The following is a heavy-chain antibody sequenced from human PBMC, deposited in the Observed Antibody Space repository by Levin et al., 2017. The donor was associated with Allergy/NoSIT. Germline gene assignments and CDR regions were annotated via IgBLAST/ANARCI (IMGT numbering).Heavy chain of an antibody. CDR3: AREDGSTFDF. D-gene: IGHD2-2*03. CDR1: GGSISGGGYH. J-gene: IGHJ4*02. Sequence: LRLSCTVSGGSISGGGYHWTWIRQQPEKGLEWIGYIYYSGSTFYNPSLKSRLMISVDTSKNQFSLNVSSVTAADTAVYYCAREDGSTFDFWGQGALVTVAS. CDR2: IYYSGST. V-gene: IGHV4-31*03.